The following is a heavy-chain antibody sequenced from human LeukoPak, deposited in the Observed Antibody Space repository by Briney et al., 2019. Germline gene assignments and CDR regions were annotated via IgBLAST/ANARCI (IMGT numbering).Heavy chain of an antibody. Sequence: GGSLGLSCEASGLAFRNFAMSWVRQAPGKGLEWVSGMTGSGGSSYYADSVKGRFTISRDNAKNALYLQMNSLRADDTALYYCAKMKGQRLNDYCMDVWGKGTTVTVSS. CDR2: MTGSGGSS. CDR3: AKMKGQRLNDYCMDV. CDR1: GLAFRNFA. V-gene: IGHV3-23*01. J-gene: IGHJ6*03.